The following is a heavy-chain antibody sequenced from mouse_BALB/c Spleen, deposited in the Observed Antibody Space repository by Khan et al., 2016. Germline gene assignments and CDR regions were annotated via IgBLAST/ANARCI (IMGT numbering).Heavy chain of an antibody. D-gene: IGHD2-14*01. V-gene: IGHV1-12*01. J-gene: IGHJ2*01. Sequence: QVQLQQSGAELVKPGASVKMSCKASGYTFTSYNMHWVKQTPGQGLEWIGAIYPRNGDTSYNQKFKGKATLTADKSSSTAYMQLSRLTSEDSAVCFRAREGNYFDYWGQGTTLTVSS. CDR2: IYPRNGDT. CDR3: AREGNYFDY. CDR1: GYTFTSYN.